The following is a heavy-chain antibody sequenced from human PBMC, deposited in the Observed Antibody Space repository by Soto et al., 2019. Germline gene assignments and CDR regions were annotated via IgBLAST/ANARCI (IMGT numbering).Heavy chain of an antibody. J-gene: IGHJ4*02. CDR2: ISSGSSYI. D-gene: IGHD6-13*01. V-gene: IGHV3-21*01. CDR3: ARRRAAAGTLTFDY. Sequence: GSLRLSCAASGFIFTGYNMNWVRQAPGKGLEWVSSISSGSSYIYYADSVKGRFTISRDNAKNSLYLQMNTLRAEDTAPYYCARRRAAAGTLTFDYWGQGTRVTVSS. CDR1: GFIFTGYN.